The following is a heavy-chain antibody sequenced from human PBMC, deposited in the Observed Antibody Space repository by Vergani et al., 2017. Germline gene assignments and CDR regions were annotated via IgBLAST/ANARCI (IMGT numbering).Heavy chain of an antibody. CDR3: AKGGRSGITPFVAD. CDR2: INRGSTT. D-gene: IGHD1-14*01. J-gene: IGHJ4*02. V-gene: IGHV3-23*01. CDR1: GFTFSSDA. Sequence: EVQLLESGGGLVQPGGSLRVSCAASGFTFSSDAMSWVRQAPGKGLEWVSAINRGSTTYYADSVKGRFTIARDNSKNTVFLQMNSLRAEDTAVYYCAKGGRSGITPFVADWGQGTLVTVSS.